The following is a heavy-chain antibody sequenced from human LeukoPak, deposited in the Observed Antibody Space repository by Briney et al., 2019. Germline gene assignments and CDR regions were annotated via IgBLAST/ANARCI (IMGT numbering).Heavy chain of an antibody. CDR2: ISGSGDST. CDR3: AKAYWDTFGWYYFDY. Sequence: PGGPLRLSCAASGRSFRSHAMNWVRQAPGKALEWVSAISGSGDSTYYADSVKGRFTISRDNSKNTVYLPMNILSPEDTAVYYCAKAYWDTFGWYYFDYWGQGTLVTVSS. V-gene: IGHV3-23*01. D-gene: IGHD6-19*01. J-gene: IGHJ4*02. CDR1: GRSFRSHA.